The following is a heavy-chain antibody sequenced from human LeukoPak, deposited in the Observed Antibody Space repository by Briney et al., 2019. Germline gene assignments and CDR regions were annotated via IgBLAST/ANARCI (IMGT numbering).Heavy chain of an antibody. J-gene: IGHJ4*02. CDR3: ARGDRGYFDWLF. CDR1: GGSISSSSYY. V-gene: IGHV4-39*07. Sequence: PSETLSLTCTVSGGSISSSSYYWGWIRQPPGKGLEWIGSIYYSGSTYYNPSLKSRVTISVDTSKNQFSLKLSSVTAADTAVYYCARGDRGYFDWLFWGQGTLVTVSS. CDR2: IYYSGST. D-gene: IGHD3-9*01.